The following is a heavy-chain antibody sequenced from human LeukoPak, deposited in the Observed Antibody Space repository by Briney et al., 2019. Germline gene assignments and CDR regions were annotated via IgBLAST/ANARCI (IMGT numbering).Heavy chain of an antibody. CDR2: INQDGSEN. CDR1: GFSFSDFW. D-gene: IGHD3-10*01. Sequence: PGGTLRLSCAASGFSFSDFWMGWVREAPGKGLEWVANINQDGSENYYVDSVKGRFTISRANDKKSLYLQMNSLRAEDTAVYYCTKGRSNHYWGQGTLVTVST. V-gene: IGHV3-7*01. J-gene: IGHJ4*02. CDR3: TKGRSNHY.